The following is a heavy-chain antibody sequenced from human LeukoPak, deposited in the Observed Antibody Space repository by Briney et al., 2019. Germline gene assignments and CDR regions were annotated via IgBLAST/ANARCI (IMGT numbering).Heavy chain of an antibody. CDR3: ARAMATIKNYYYGMDV. V-gene: IGHV1-8*01. Sequence: GASVKVSCKASGYTFTSYDINWVRQAPGQGLEWMGWMNPNSGNTGYAQKFQGRVTVTRNTSISTAYMELSSLRSEDTAVYYCARAMATIKNYYYGMDVWGQGTTVTVSS. CDR2: MNPNSGNT. D-gene: IGHD5-24*01. J-gene: IGHJ6*02. CDR1: GYTFTSYD.